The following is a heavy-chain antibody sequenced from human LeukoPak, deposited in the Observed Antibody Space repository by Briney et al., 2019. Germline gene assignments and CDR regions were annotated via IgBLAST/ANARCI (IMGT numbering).Heavy chain of an antibody. CDR1: GYSFTSYW. J-gene: IGHJ3*02. CDR3: ASPGIALYDAFDI. V-gene: IGHV5-51*01. CDR2: IYPGDSDT. D-gene: IGHD6-13*01. Sequence: GESLKISCKGSGYSFTSYWIGRVRQMPGKGLEWMGIIYPGDSDTRYSPSFQGQVTISADKSISTAYLQWSSLKASDTAMYYCASPGIALYDAFDIWGQGTMVTVSS.